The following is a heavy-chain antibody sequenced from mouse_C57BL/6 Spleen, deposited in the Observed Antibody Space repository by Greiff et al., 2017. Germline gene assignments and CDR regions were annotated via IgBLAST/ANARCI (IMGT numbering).Heavy chain of an antibody. V-gene: IGHV5-9*01. J-gene: IGHJ2*01. D-gene: IGHD2-5*01. CDR2: ISGGGGNT. Sequence: EVQGVESGGGLVKPGGSLKLSCAASGFTFSSYTMSWVRQTPEKRLEWVATISGGGGNTYYPDSVKGRFTISRDNAKNTLYLQMSSLRSEDTALYYCARRGYSNRDYWGQGTTLTVSS. CDR3: ARRGYSNRDY. CDR1: GFTFSSYT.